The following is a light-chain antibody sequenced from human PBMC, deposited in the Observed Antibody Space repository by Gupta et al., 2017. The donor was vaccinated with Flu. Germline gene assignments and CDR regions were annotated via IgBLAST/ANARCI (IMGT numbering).Light chain of an antibody. J-gene: IGLJ1*01. CDR1: TSDIGNNY. CDR2: END. V-gene: IGLV1-51*02. Sequence: QSVLTQPPSVSATAGQKVTISCSGSTSDIGNNYVSWYQQIPGTAPKLLIYENDKRPSGIPGRFAASKSGTSASPDISGLQPGDDAYYYCATWDSNLSCVFGTGTTVTVL. CDR3: ATWDSNLSCV.